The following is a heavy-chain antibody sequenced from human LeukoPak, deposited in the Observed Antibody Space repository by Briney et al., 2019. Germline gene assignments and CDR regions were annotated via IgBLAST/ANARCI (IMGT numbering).Heavy chain of an antibody. CDR2: ISASGGST. CDR3: ARPRGSYWYFDL. J-gene: IGHJ2*01. Sequence: PGGSLRLSCAASAFTFSNYGMSWVRQAPGKGLEWVSGISASGGSTYYADSVKGRFTISRDNSKNTLYLQINSLRAEDTAVYYCARPRGSYWYFDLWGRGTPVTVSS. CDR1: AFTFSNYG. D-gene: IGHD2-15*01. V-gene: IGHV3-23*01.